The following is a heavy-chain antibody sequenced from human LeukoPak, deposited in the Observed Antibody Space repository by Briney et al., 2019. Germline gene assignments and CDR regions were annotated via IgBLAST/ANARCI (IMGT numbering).Heavy chain of an antibody. CDR3: ANTVTSKPFDY. CDR2: ISGSGGST. D-gene: IGHD4-17*01. J-gene: IGHJ4*02. Sequence: GGSLRLSCAASGFTFTSYAMSWVRQAPGKGLEWVSGISGSGGSTYYADSVKGRVTISRDNSKNTLYLQMNSLRAEDTAVYYCANTVTSKPFDYWGQGTLLTVSS. V-gene: IGHV3-23*01. CDR1: GFTFTSYA.